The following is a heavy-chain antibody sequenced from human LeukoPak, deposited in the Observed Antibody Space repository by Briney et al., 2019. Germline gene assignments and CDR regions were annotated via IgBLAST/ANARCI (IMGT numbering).Heavy chain of an antibody. J-gene: IGHJ4*02. CDR3: ARAQIAAAGSTNDY. Sequence: PGGSLRLSCAASGFTFSSYGMHWVRQAPGKGLEWVAFIRYDGSNKYYADSVKGRFTISRDNSKNTLYLQMNSLRAEDTAVYYCARAQIAAAGSTNDYWGQGTLVTVSS. CDR1: GFTFSSYG. CDR2: IRYDGSNK. D-gene: IGHD6-13*01. V-gene: IGHV3-30*02.